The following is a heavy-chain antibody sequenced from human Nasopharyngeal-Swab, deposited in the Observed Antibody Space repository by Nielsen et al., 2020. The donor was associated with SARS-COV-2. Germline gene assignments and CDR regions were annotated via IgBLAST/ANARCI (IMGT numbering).Heavy chain of an antibody. CDR3: ARTPPDIAAAGYFDY. CDR2: IYLSGST. J-gene: IGHJ4*02. D-gene: IGHD6-13*01. CDR1: GGSISSNNW. V-gene: IGHV4-4*02. Sequence: GSLRLSCGVSGGSISSNNWWSWVRQPPGKGLEWIGEIYLSGSTNYNPSLKSRVTISVDKSRNQFSLKLTSVTAADTAVYYCARTPPDIAAAGYFDYWGQGTLVTVSS.